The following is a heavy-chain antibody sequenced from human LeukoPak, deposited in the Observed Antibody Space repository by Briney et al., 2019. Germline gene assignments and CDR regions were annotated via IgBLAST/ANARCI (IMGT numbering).Heavy chain of an antibody. J-gene: IGHJ4*02. CDR2: ISGSGGST. D-gene: IGHD6-13*01. Sequence: GGSLRLSCAASGFTSSSYAMSWVRQAPGKGLEWVSTISGSGGSTYYADSVKGRFTISRDNSKNTLYLQMNSLRAEDTAVYYCAKDGIAAAVPHDYWGQGTLVAVSS. V-gene: IGHV3-23*01. CDR1: GFTSSSYA. CDR3: AKDGIAAAVPHDY.